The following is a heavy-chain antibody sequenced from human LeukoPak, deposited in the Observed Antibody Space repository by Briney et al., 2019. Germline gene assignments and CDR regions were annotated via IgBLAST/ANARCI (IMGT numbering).Heavy chain of an antibody. D-gene: IGHD4-23*01. CDR2: IYYSGST. CDR1: GGSISSYY. CDR3: ARGRDYGGNFGGYYFDY. J-gene: IGHJ4*02. V-gene: IGHV4-59*01. Sequence: SETLSLTCTVSGGSISSYYWSWIRQPPGKGLEWIGYIYYSGSTNYNPSLTSRVTISVDTSKNQFSLKLSSVTAADTAVYYCARGRDYGGNFGGYYFDYWGQGTLVTVSS.